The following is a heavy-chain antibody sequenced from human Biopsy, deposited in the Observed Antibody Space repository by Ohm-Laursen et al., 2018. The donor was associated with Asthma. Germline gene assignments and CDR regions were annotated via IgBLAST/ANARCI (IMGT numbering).Heavy chain of an antibody. J-gene: IGHJ5*02. CDR3: ARMSLGYCGGGSCSPWFDP. D-gene: IGHD2-15*01. Sequence: SLRLSCAASGFAVSRDHMFWVRQAPGRGLEWVSHIGGGGTSISYADSVRGRFTISRDNAKNSLYLQMNSLRAEDTAVYYCARMSLGYCGGGSCSPWFDPWGQGTQVTVSS. CDR2: IGGGGTSI. CDR1: GFAVSRDH. V-gene: IGHV3-11*01.